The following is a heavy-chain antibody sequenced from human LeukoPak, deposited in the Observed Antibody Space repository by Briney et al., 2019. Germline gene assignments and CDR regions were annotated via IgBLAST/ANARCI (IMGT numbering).Heavy chain of an antibody. Sequence: GASVKVSCKASGYTFTSYDINWVRQATGEGLEWMGWMNPNSGNTGYAQKFQGRGTMTRNTSISTAYMELSSLRSEDTAVYYCAIRYGSGEKYYYYYYMDVWGKGTTVTVSS. CDR1: GYTFTSYD. J-gene: IGHJ6*03. D-gene: IGHD3-10*01. V-gene: IGHV1-8*01. CDR3: AIRYGSGEKYYYYYYMDV. CDR2: MNPNSGNT.